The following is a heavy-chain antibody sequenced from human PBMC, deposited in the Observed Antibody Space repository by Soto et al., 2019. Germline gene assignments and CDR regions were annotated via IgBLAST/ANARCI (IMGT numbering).Heavy chain of an antibody. CDR3: ASGGDYFDY. CDR1: GLTINTYS. Sequence: DVQLVESGGGLVRPGGSLRLSCAASGLTINTYSMNWVRQAPGKGLEWVSSISSSSAYIYYSDSVKGRFIISRDNAKRSLYLEMNSLRAEDTAVYYCASGGDYFDYWGPGTLVTVSS. J-gene: IGHJ4*02. V-gene: IGHV3-21*01. CDR2: ISSSSAYI.